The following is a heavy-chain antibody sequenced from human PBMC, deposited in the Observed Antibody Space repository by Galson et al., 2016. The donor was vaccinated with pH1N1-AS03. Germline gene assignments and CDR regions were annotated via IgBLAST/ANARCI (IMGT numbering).Heavy chain of an antibody. Sequence: SLRLSCAASGFTFTSYSINWVRQAPGKGLEWISYITTSSSTIYYADSVKGRFTISRDNAKNSLYLQMNSLRAEDTAVYYCARGLFGSAGLGYFDLWGRGTLVTVSS. V-gene: IGHV3-48*04. CDR1: GFTFTSYS. D-gene: IGHD2-21*01. J-gene: IGHJ2*01. CDR3: ARGLFGSAGLGYFDL. CDR2: ITTSSSTI.